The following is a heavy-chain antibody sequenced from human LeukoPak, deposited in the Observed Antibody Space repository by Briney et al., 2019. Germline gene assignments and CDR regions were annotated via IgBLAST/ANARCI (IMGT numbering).Heavy chain of an antibody. CDR2: IVVGSGNT. J-gene: IGHJ3*02. Sequence: GTPVKVSCKASGFSFTGSVIQWVRQAREQRLEWIGWIVVGSGNTNYAQKFQERVTITRDRSTSTAYMELSNLRSEDTALYYCATHSSRWYDHDAFDIWGQGTMVTVSS. CDR1: GFSFTGSV. V-gene: IGHV1-58*02. D-gene: IGHD6-19*01. CDR3: ATHSSRWYDHDAFDI.